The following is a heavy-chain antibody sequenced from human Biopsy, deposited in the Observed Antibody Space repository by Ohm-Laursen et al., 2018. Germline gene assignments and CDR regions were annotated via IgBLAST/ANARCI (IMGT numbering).Heavy chain of an antibody. CDR1: GFTFSNYA. CDR3: AKPADSYGSEFYFDY. J-gene: IGHJ4*02. V-gene: IGHV3-30*18. D-gene: IGHD4-17*01. Sequence: SLRLSCAASGFTFSNYAIHWVRQAPGRGLEWVALISSDGSSQYYADSVKGRFTISRDSSKNTLYLRMNSLRAEDTAVYYCAKPADSYGSEFYFDYWGQGTLVTVSP. CDR2: ISSDGSSQ.